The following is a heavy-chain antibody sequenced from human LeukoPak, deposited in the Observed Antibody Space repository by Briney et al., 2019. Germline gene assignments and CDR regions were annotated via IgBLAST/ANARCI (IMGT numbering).Heavy chain of an antibody. V-gene: IGHV1-8*01. CDR2: MNPNSGNT. CDR3: ARSPPRYYDFWSGPNRKSNWFDP. D-gene: IGHD3-3*01. J-gene: IGHJ5*02. Sequence: ASVKVSCKASGYTFTSYDINWVRQATGQGLEWMGWMNPNSGNTGYAQKFQGRVTMTRNTSISTAYMELSSLRSEDTAVYYCARSPPRYYDFWSGPNRKSNWFDPWGQGTLVTVSS. CDR1: GYTFTSYD.